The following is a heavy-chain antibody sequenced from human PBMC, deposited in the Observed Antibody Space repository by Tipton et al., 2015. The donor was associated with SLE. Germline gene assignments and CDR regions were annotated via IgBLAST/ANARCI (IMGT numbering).Heavy chain of an antibody. J-gene: IGHJ4*02. V-gene: IGHV1-18*01. CDR1: GYTFTNFG. CDR2: ISTQNGDT. D-gene: IGHD3-3*01. CDR3: ARDAAYDWYFDY. Sequence: QLVQSGPEVRKPGASVKVSCKASGYTFTNFGISWVRQAPGQGLEWMGWISTQNGDTKHAQKLQGRVTMTTDTSTRTAYMELRSLRSDDTAVYYCARDAAYDWYFDYWGQGTLVTVSS.